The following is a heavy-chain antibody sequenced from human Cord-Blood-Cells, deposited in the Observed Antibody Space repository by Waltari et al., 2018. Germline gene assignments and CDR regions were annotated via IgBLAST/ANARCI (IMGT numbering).Heavy chain of an antibody. V-gene: IGHV3-53*01. CDR1: GFTVSSNY. J-gene: IGHJ5*02. CDR3: ARERVPNWFDP. Sequence: EVQLVESGGGLIQPGGSLRLSCAASGFTVSSNYMSWVRQAPGKGLEWVSVIYSGGSTYYADSVKGRFTISRDNSRNTLYLQMNSLRAEDTAVYYCARERVPNWFDPWGQGTLVTVSS. CDR2: IYSGGST.